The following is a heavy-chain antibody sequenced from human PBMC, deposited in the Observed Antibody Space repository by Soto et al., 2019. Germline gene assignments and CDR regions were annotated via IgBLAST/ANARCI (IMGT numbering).Heavy chain of an antibody. D-gene: IGHD3-22*01. CDR1: GFTFSRYD. V-gene: IGHV3-30*03. Sequence: GGSLRLSCAASGFTFSRYDMHWVRQAPGKGLEWVAVISYDGSNQYYADSVMGRFTISRDNSKNTLYLQMNSLRAEDTAVYYCASSTYDSSGFYGMDVWGQGTTVTVSS. CDR3: ASSTYDSSGFYGMDV. CDR2: ISYDGSNQ. J-gene: IGHJ6*02.